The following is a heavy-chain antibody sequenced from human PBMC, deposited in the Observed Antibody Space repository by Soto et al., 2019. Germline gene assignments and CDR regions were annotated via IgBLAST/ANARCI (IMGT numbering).Heavy chain of an antibody. CDR2: INGDGSTT. CDR1: GFTFRSFW. Sequence: GGSLRLSCEASGFTFRSFWMHWVRQAPGKGLAWVSRINGDGSTTNSADSVRGRFTTSRDNAKNSLFLQVNSLSAEDTAVYFCARGVYNSYGTDYWGQGALVTVSS. J-gene: IGHJ4*02. CDR3: ARGVYNSYGTDY. D-gene: IGHD3-22*01. V-gene: IGHV3-74*01.